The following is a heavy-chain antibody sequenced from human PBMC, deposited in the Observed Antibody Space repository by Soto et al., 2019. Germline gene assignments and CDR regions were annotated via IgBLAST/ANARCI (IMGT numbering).Heavy chain of an antibody. J-gene: IGHJ4*02. V-gene: IGHV4-31*02. Sequence: SETLSLTCTVSGGSISSGGYYWSWIRQHPGKGLEWIGYIYYSGSTYYNPSLKSRVTISVDTSKNQFSLKLSSVTAADTAVYYCARGLRFLEWLSIYFDYWGQGTLVTVSS. CDR2: IYYSGST. CDR1: GGSISSGGYY. CDR3: ARGLRFLEWLSIYFDY. D-gene: IGHD3-3*01.